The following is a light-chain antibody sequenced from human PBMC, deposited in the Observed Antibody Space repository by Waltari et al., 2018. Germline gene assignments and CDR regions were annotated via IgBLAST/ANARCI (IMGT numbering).Light chain of an antibody. Sequence: QSVLTQPPSVSAAPGQKVPISCSGSSSNLGSYYVSWYQQLPGTAPKLLIFEDNKRPSGIPGRFSGSKSGTSATLGITGLQTGDEADYYCGTWDSSLSAVIFGGGTKLTAL. CDR1: SSNLGSYY. CDR3: GTWDSSLSAVI. J-gene: IGLJ2*01. V-gene: IGLV1-51*02. CDR2: EDN.